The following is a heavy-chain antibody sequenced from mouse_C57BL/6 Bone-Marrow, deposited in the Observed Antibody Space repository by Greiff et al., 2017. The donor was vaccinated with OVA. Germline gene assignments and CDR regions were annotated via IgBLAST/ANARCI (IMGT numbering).Heavy chain of an antibody. CDR3: ARERVTTDY. CDR2: IYPGDGDT. D-gene: IGHD2-2*01. J-gene: IGHJ2*01. CDR1: GYAFSSSW. V-gene: IGHV1-82*01. Sequence: VKLQESGPELVKPGASVKISCKASGYAFSSSWMNWVKQRPGKGLEWIGRIYPGDGDTNYNGKFKGKATLTADKSSSTAYMQLSSLTSEDSAVYFCARERVTTDYWGQGTTLTVSS.